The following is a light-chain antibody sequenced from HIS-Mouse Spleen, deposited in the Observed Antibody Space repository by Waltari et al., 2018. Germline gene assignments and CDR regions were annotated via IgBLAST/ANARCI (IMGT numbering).Light chain of an antibody. V-gene: IGKV1-33*01. CDR1: QDISNY. Sequence: DIQMTQYPSSLSASVGDRVTITCQASQDISNYLNWYQQKPGKAPKLLIYDESNLETWVPSRFSGSGSGTDFTFTISRLQPEDIATYYCQQYDNLPITFGQGTRLEIK. CDR2: DES. J-gene: IGKJ5*01. CDR3: QQYDNLPIT.